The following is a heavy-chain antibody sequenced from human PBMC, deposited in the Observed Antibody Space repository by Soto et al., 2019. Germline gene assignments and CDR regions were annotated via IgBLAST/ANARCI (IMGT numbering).Heavy chain of an antibody. CDR1: GYTFTSYG. CDR3: AISLIAVAGTVDY. Sequence: ASVQVSCKASGYTFTSYGISWVRQAPGQDLEWMGWISAYNGNTNYAQKLQGRVTMTTDTSTRTAYMELRSLRNDDTAVYYCAISLIAVAGTVDYWCQGTVVTVYS. J-gene: IGHJ4*02. V-gene: IGHV1-18*01. D-gene: IGHD6-19*01. CDR2: ISAYNGNT.